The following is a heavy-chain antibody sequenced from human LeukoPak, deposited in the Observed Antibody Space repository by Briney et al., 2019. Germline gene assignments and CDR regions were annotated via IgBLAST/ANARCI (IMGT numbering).Heavy chain of an antibody. CDR1: GFTFNNYA. Sequence: GGSLRLSCAASGFTFNNYAMNWVRQTPGGRLEWLSFIGISSGPLLYADSVKGRFTISRDNAKAPVYLQMNRLRAEDTAVYYCARAKGYTSSYSFDYWGQGILVTVSS. CDR3: ARAKGYTSSYSFDY. J-gene: IGHJ4*02. CDR2: IGISSGPL. D-gene: IGHD3-10*01. V-gene: IGHV3-48*04.